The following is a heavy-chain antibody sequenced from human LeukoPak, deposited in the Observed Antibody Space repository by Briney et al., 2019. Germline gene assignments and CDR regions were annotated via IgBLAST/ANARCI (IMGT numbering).Heavy chain of an antibody. Sequence: ASVKVSCKASGYTFTCYYMHWVRQAPGQGLEWMGGINPNRGGTNYAQKFQGRVTMTRDTSISTAYMELSRLRSDDTAVYYCAREVNYYDSSGYYCDYWGQGTLVTVSS. CDR3: AREVNYYDSSGYYCDY. J-gene: IGHJ4*02. CDR1: GYTFTCYY. CDR2: INPNRGGT. D-gene: IGHD3-22*01. V-gene: IGHV1-2*02.